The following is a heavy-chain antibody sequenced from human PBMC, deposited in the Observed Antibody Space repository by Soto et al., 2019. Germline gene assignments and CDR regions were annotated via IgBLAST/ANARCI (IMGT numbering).Heavy chain of an antibody. Sequence: PGGSLRLSCAASGFTFSSYAMSWVRQAPGEGLVWLSRITRDGSSTNYADSVKGRFTISRDNAKNTLYLQVNSLRGEDTAVYYCARGANGYYYFDYWGQGTLVTVSS. CDR1: GFTFSSYA. CDR3: ARGANGYYYFDY. CDR2: ITRDGSST. J-gene: IGHJ4*02. V-gene: IGHV3-74*01. D-gene: IGHD5-18*01.